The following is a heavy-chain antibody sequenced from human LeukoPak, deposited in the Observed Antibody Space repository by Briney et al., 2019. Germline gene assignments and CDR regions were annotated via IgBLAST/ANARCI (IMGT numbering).Heavy chain of an antibody. CDR3: ATAKMPGIHTAGRVNYFDS. J-gene: IGHJ4*02. CDR2: IDTAGNT. Sequence: GGSLRLSCAASEFTFSNYDMHWVRQAAGKGLEWVSTIDTAGNTWYSASVKGRFTISRENAKSSLILQMNSLRVGDTAVYYCATAKMPGIHTAGRVNYFDSWGQGNLVTVSS. V-gene: IGHV3-13*01. CDR1: EFTFSNYD. D-gene: IGHD5-18*01.